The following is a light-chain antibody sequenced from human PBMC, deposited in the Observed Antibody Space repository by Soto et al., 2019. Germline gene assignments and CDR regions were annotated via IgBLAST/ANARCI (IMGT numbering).Light chain of an antibody. CDR2: DAS. Sequence: DIQMTQSPSSLSAPVGDRVTITCQASQDISNYLNWYQHRPGKAPELLIYDASDLETGVPSRFSGSGSGTDFTFTISSLQPEDVATYYCQQYDTLPPTFGQGTRLEIK. J-gene: IGKJ5*01. CDR3: QQYDTLPPT. V-gene: IGKV1-33*01. CDR1: QDISNY.